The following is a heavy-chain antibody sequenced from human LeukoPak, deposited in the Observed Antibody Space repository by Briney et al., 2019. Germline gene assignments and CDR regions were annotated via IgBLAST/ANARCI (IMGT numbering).Heavy chain of an antibody. CDR1: QFTFNGSW. V-gene: IGHV3-7*01. Sequence: GGSLRLSCADSQFTFNGSWMNWVRQAPGEGLEWVANMDPTGSQKRYVDSVRGRFTISKDNPGASLYLDMHSLGAEDTAIYYCAIWTSGNYWGQGTLVTVSS. J-gene: IGHJ4*02. D-gene: IGHD1-1*01. CDR3: AIWTSGNY. CDR2: MDPTGSQK.